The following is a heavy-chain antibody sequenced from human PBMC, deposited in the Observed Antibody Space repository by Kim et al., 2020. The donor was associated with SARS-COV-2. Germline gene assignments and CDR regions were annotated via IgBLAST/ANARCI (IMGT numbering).Heavy chain of an antibody. CDR2: IIPIVGTA. CDR3: ARNCGGDCSWYFDL. Sequence: SVKVSCKASGGTFSSYAISWVRQAPGQGLEWMGGIIPIVGTANYAQKFQGRVTITADESTSTAYMELSSLRSEDTAVYYCARNCGGDCSWYFDLWGRGTLVTVSS. CDR1: GGTFSSYA. V-gene: IGHV1-69*13. D-gene: IGHD2-21*02. J-gene: IGHJ2*01.